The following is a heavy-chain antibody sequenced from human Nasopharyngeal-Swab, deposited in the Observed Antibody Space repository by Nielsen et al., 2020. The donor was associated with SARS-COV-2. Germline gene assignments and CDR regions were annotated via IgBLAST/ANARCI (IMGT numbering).Heavy chain of an antibody. J-gene: IGHJ6*02. D-gene: IGHD3-10*01. CDR2: ISAYNGNT. CDR3: ARERVSPGTYYYGSGSYYKLYYGMDV. CDR1: GYTFTSYG. Sequence: ASVKVSCKASGYTFTSYGISWVRQAPGRGLEWMGWISAYNGNTNYAQKFQGRVTITADESTSTAYMELSSLRSEDTAVYYCARERVSPGTYYYGSGSYYKLYYGMDVWGQGTTVTVSS. V-gene: IGHV1-18*01.